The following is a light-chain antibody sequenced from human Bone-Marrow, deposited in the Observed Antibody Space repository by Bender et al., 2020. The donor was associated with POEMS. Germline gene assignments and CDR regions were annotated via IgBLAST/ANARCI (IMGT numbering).Light chain of an antibody. CDR1: SSNIGAHA. J-gene: IGLJ2*01. CDR3: QAWDSKNEVI. Sequence: QSVLTQPPSASGTPGQRVTISCSGGSSNIGAHAVNWYQHLPGTAPKLLIYSSHRRPSEVPDRFSSSRSGTSASLTISGTQPVDEADYYCQAWDSKNEVIFGGGTKLTVL. CDR2: SSH. V-gene: IGLV1-44*01.